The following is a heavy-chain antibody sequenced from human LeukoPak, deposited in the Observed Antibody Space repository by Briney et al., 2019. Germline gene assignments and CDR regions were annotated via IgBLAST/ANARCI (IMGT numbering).Heavy chain of an antibody. V-gene: IGHV3-23*01. J-gene: IGHJ4*02. CDR1: GFTFTKYW. D-gene: IGHD7-27*01. CDR2: ISGSGGST. CDR3: AIDPNWGTHS. Sequence: GGSLRLSCAASGFTFTKYWMSWVRQAPGKGLEWVSAISGSGGSTYYADSVKGRFTISRDNYKNALYLQMNSLRVEDTAVYYCAIDPNWGTHSWGQGVLVTVSS.